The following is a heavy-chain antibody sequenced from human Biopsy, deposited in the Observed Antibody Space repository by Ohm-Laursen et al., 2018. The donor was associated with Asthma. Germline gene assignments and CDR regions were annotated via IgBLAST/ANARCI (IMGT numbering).Heavy chain of an antibody. CDR1: GFTFGDYW. J-gene: IGHJ1*01. CDR3: ARTFHFWSPYHAEHYQL. CDR2: IKHDGTEK. D-gene: IGHD3-3*02. Sequence: SLRLSCTASGFTFGDYWMSWVRQVPGKELEWVANIKHDGTEKNRVDSLKGRFTISRDNAKNSLYLQMNSLRAEDTAVYYCARTFHFWSPYHAEHYQLWGQGTLVTVSS. V-gene: IGHV3-7*01.